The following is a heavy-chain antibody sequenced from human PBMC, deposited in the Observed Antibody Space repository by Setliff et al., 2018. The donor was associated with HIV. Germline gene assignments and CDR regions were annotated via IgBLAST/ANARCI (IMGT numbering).Heavy chain of an antibody. CDR2: IGSSGVTT. CDR3: ATYTYGSGRLDY. D-gene: IGHD4-17*01. Sequence: SCEGSGFTFSNQPMSWVRQAPGKGLEWVSAIGSSGVTTYYGGSVKGRFTISRDNSRNMVYLQMSGLRAEDTAVYYCATYTYGSGRLDYWGQGSLVTVSS. CDR1: GFTFSNQP. J-gene: IGHJ4*02. V-gene: IGHV3-23*01.